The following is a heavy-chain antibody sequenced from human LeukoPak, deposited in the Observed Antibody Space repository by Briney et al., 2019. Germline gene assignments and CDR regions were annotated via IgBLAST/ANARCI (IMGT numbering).Heavy chain of an antibody. CDR3: ARGGYYGSGNDFRFDP. J-gene: IGHJ5*02. Sequence: SETLSLTCAFYGGSFSGYHWSWIRQPPGKGLECIGYIHYTGSTNYNPSLKSRVTISVETSKNQFSLKLKSVTAADTAVYYCARGGYYGSGNDFRFDPWGQGTLVTVSS. V-gene: IGHV4-59*01. CDR2: IHYTGST. D-gene: IGHD3-10*01. CDR1: GGSFSGYH.